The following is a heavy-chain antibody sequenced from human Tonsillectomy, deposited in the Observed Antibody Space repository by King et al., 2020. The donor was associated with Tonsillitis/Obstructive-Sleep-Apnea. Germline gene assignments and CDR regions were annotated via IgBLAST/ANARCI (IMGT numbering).Heavy chain of an antibody. J-gene: IGHJ4*02. Sequence: VQLVQSGAEVKKPGASVKVSCKASGYTFTSYYMHWVRQAPGQGLEWMGIINPSGGSTSYAQKFQGRVTMTRDTSTSTVYMELSSLRSEDTAVYYCATLGGAAAGYFVCWGQGTLVTVSS. CDR3: ATLGGAAAGYFVC. CDR2: INPSGGST. D-gene: IGHD6-13*01. V-gene: IGHV1-46*01. CDR1: GYTFTSYY.